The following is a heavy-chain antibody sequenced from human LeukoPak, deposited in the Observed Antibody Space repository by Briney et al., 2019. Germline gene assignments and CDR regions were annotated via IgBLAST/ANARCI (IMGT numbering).Heavy chain of an antibody. D-gene: IGHD4-11*01. CDR3: ATMTTFDP. Sequence: GASVTVSCKAFGYTFTDYYIYWVKEAPGKGLEWMGRVDPEDGETTYAEKFQGRVTITADTSTDTAYMELDNLRSEDTAVYYCATMTTFDPWGQGTLVTVSP. J-gene: IGHJ5*02. V-gene: IGHV1-69-2*01. CDR2: VDPEDGET. CDR1: GYTFTDYY.